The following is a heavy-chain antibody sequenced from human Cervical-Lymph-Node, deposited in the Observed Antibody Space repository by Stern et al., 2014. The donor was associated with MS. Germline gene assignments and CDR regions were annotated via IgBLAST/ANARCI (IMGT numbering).Heavy chain of an antibody. J-gene: IGHJ4*02. CDR1: GFIFSDHY. Sequence: VQLVQSGGGLVQPGGSLRLSCAASGFIFSDHYIDWARQAPGMGLEWVGRSKPRTQSYTTEYAASVKGRFTISRDHSKKSLNLQMDSLKIEDTAMYYCWVWMSGRPSWGQGTLVTVSS. CDR3: WVWMSGRPS. CDR2: SKPRTQSYTT. V-gene: IGHV3-72*01. D-gene: IGHD6-6*01.